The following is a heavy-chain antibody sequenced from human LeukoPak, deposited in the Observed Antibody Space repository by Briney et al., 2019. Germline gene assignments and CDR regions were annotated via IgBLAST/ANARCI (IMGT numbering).Heavy chain of an antibody. V-gene: IGHV3-7*01. CDR1: GFTFSGYW. CDR2: IKKDESEK. J-gene: IGHJ6*02. CDR3: VRSIVVVPAAIDYYGMDV. D-gene: IGHD2-2*01. Sequence: GGSLRLACAASGFTFSGYWMTWVGQAPGKGLEGVSNIKKDESEKYYVDSVKGRFTSSRDNAKNSLYLQMNSLRAEDTAVYYCVRSIVVVPAAIDYYGMDVWGQGTTVTVSS.